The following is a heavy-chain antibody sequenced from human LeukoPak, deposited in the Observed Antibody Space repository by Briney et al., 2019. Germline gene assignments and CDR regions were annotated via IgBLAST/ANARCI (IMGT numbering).Heavy chain of an antibody. Sequence: PGQSLRLSCAASGFTFSSYGMHWVRQAPGKGLEWVTVISYDGSNKYYADSVKGRFTISRDNSKNTLYLQMNSLRAEDTAVYYCAKDGYCSSTSCYFDYWGQGTLVTVSS. J-gene: IGHJ4*02. CDR3: AKDGYCSSTSCYFDY. D-gene: IGHD2-2*03. CDR1: GFTFSSYG. V-gene: IGHV3-30*18. CDR2: ISYDGSNK.